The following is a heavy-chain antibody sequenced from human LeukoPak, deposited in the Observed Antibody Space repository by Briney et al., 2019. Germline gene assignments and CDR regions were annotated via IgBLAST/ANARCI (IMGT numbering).Heavy chain of an antibody. J-gene: IGHJ4*02. CDR3: ARDRVLLWFGESYYFDY. CDR2: INTNTGNP. D-gene: IGHD3-10*01. Sequence: ASVKVSCKASGYTFTSYAMDWVRQAPGQGLEWMGWINTNTGNPTYAQGFTGRFVFSLDTSVSTAYLQISSLKAEDTAVYYCARDRVLLWFGESYYFDYWGQGTLVTVSS. CDR1: GYTFTSYA. V-gene: IGHV7-4-1*02.